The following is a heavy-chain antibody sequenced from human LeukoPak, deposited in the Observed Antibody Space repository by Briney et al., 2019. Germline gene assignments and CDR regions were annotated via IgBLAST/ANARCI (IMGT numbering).Heavy chain of an antibody. CDR3: AKGGWEYQLLCTLGDAFDI. D-gene: IGHD2-2*01. J-gene: IGHJ3*02. Sequence: GGSLRLSCAASGFTFSRYAMSWVRQAPGKGLEWVSALGVSVSGYGGSTYYADSVKGRFTISRDNSKNTLYLQMNSLRAEDTAVYYCAKGGWEYQLLCTLGDAFDIWGQGTMVTVSS. CDR2: LGVSVSGYGGST. V-gene: IGHV3-23*01. CDR1: GFTFSRYA.